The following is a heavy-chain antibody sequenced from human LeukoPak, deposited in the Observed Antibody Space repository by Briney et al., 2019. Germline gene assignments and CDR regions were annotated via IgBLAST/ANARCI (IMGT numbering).Heavy chain of an antibody. CDR2: IYTSGST. Sequence: SETLSLICTVSGGSISSYYWSWIRQPAGKGLEWIGRIYTSGSTNYNPSLKSRVTISVDTSKNQFSLKLTSVTAADTAVYYCASQRNDYYDSSGHDYWGQGTLVTVSS. CDR3: ASQRNDYYDSSGHDY. J-gene: IGHJ4*02. CDR1: GGSISSYY. D-gene: IGHD3-22*01. V-gene: IGHV4-4*07.